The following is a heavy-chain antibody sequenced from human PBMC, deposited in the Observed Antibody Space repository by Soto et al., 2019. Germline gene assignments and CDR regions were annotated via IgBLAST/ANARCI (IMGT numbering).Heavy chain of an antibody. V-gene: IGHV3-48*02. J-gene: IGHJ6*02. D-gene: IGHD4-17*01. CDR2: ISSSSSTI. CDR1: GFTFSSYS. CDR3: ASEYDYGDLHYYDYGMDG. Sequence: EVQLVESGGGLVQPGGSLRLSCAASGFTFSSYSMNWVRQAPGKGLEWVSYISSSSSTIYYADSVKGRFTISRDNAKNSLYLQKNSPRDEDTAVYYWASEYDYGDLHYYDYGMDGWGQGTTVNVSS.